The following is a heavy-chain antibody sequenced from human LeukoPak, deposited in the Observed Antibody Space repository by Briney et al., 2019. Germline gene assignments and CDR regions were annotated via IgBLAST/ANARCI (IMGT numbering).Heavy chain of an antibody. CDR1: GFTFSTYA. D-gene: IGHD3-10*01. CDR2: ISGSGGGT. CDR3: AKDKIRGVIGTLDN. V-gene: IGHV3-23*01. Sequence: GGSLRLSCAASGFTFSTYAMSWVRQAAGKGLEWVSLISGSGGGTYYADSVKGRFTISRDNSKSSVNLQMNSLRAEDTAIYYCAKDKIRGVIGTLDNWGQGTMVTVSS. J-gene: IGHJ3*02.